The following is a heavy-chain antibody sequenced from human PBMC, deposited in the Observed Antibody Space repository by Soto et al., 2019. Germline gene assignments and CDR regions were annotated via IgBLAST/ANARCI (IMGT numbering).Heavy chain of an antibody. D-gene: IGHD3-22*01. Sequence: GESLKISCKGSGYSFTSYWISWVRQMPGKGLEWMGRIDPSDSYTNYSPSFQGHVTISADKSISTAYLQWSSLKASDTAMYYCARPYYYDSSGHARFDIWGQGTMVTVS. V-gene: IGHV5-10-1*01. J-gene: IGHJ3*02. CDR1: GYSFTSYW. CDR3: ARPYYYDSSGHARFDI. CDR2: IDPSDSYT.